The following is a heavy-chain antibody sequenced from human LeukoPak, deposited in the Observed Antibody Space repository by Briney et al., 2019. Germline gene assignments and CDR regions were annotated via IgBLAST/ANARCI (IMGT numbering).Heavy chain of an antibody. CDR3: ARRSGIAVAGAFDY. Sequence: GGSLRLSCAASGFTFSSYPLNWVRQAPGKGLEWVSSISTTNSCIYYADSVKGRFTISGDNAKNSLYLQMNSLRAEDTAVYYCARRSGIAVAGAFDYWGQGTLVTVSS. CDR2: ISTTNSCI. J-gene: IGHJ4*02. CDR1: GFTFSSYP. D-gene: IGHD6-19*01. V-gene: IGHV3-21*01.